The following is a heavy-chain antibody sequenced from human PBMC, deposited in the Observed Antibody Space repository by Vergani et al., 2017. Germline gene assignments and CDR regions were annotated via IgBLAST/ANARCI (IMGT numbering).Heavy chain of an antibody. CDR3: ARGGRIVGATGLNNY. V-gene: IGHV3-48*04. Sequence: EVQLVESGGGLVQPRGSLRLSCAASGFTFSSYSMNWVRQAPGKGLEWVSYISSSSSTIYYADSVKGRFTISRDNAKNSLYLQMNSLRAEDTAVYYCARGGRIVGATGLNNYWGQGTLVTVSS. D-gene: IGHD1-26*01. J-gene: IGHJ4*02. CDR1: GFTFSSYS. CDR2: ISSSSSTI.